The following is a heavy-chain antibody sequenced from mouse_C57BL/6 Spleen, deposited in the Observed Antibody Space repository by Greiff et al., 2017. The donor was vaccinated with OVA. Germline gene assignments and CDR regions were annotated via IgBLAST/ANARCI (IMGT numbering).Heavy chain of an antibody. J-gene: IGHJ2*01. CDR1: GYSITSGYY. V-gene: IGHV3-6*01. CDR2: ISYDGSN. Sequence: DVKLQESGPGLVKPSQSLSLTCSVTGYSITSGYYWNWIRQFPGNKLEWMGYISYDGSNNYNPSLKNRISITRDTSKNQFFLKLKSVTTEDTATYYCARARDYWGQGTTLTVSS. CDR3: ARARDY.